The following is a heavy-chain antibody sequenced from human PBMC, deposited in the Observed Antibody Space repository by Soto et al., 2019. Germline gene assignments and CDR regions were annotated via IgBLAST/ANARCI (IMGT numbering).Heavy chain of an antibody. Sequence: QVQLVQSGAEVKKPGSSVKVSCKASGGTFSSYAISWVRQAPGQGLEWMGGITPIFGTANYAQKFQGRVTITADESTSTAYRGLSSLRSEDTAVYFCAGDQEVATIRGGYGGMDVWGHGTTFTVSS. CDR2: ITPIFGTA. CDR1: GGTFSSYA. D-gene: IGHD5-12*01. V-gene: IGHV1-69*12. CDR3: AGDQEVATIRGGYGGMDV. J-gene: IGHJ6*02.